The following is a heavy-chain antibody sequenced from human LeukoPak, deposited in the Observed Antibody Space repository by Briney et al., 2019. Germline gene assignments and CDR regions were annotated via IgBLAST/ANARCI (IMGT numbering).Heavy chain of an antibody. V-gene: IGHV4-59*01. J-gene: IGHJ5*02. D-gene: IGHD3-10*01. CDR1: GGSISSYY. Sequence: SETLSLTCTVSGGSISSYYWSWIRQPPGKGLEWFGYIYYSGSTNYNPSLKSRVTISVDTSKNQFSLKLSSVTAADTAVYYCARSPRLLWFGENWFDPWGQGTLVTVSS. CDR3: ARSPRLLWFGENWFDP. CDR2: IYYSGST.